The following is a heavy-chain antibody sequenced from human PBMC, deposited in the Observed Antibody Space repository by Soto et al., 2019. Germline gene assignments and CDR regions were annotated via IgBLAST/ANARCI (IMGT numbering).Heavy chain of an antibody. V-gene: IGHV3-74*01. J-gene: IGHJ4*02. CDR2: INSDGSDT. CDR1: GFTFSNYW. Sequence: GGSLRLSCAASGFTFSNYWMHWVRQAPGKGLVWVSRINSDGSDTTYADSVKGRFTISRDNAKNTLYLQMNNLRAEDTAVYYCTRGYCSGNSCYSSPCFADYWGQGTLVTVSS. D-gene: IGHD2-15*01. CDR3: TRGYCSGNSCYSSPCFADY.